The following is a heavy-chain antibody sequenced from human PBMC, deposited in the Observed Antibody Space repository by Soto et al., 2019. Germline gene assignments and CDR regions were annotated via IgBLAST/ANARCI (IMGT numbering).Heavy chain of an antibody. CDR1: GGTFSSYA. Sequence: SVKVSCKASGGTFSSYAISWVRQAPGQGLEWMGGIIPIFGTANYAQKFQGRVTITADESTSTAYMELSSLRSENTAVYYCARGLDSSGYYEGRVDIWGQGTMVTVSS. J-gene: IGHJ3*02. CDR2: IIPIFGTA. CDR3: ARGLDSSGYYEGRVDI. V-gene: IGHV1-69*13. D-gene: IGHD3-22*01.